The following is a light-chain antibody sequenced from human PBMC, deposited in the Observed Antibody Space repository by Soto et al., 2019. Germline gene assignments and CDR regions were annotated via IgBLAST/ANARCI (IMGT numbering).Light chain of an antibody. CDR1: QGISTY. CDR2: TAS. J-gene: IGKJ5*01. CDR3: QQLAGFPIT. Sequence: IHLTQNSYFFSASLGHRVTSPCRASQGISTYLAWYQQKPGKAPNLLIYTASTLQTGVPSRFSGSAFGTEFTLTISSLQPEDFATYYCQQLAGFPITFGQGTRLEIK. V-gene: IGKV1-9*01.